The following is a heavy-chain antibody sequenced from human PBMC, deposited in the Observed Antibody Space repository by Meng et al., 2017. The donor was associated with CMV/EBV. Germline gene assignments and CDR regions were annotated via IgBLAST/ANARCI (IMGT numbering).Heavy chain of an antibody. D-gene: IGHD3-3*01. CDR1: GGSISSSSYY. CDR2: IYYSGST. CDR3: ARDNTIFGEDARGMDV. V-gene: IGHV4-39*07. Sequence: SETLSLTCTVSGGSISSSSYYWGWIRQPPGKGLEWIGSIYYSGSTYYNPSLKSRVTISVDTSKNQFSLKLSSVTAADTAVYYCARDNTIFGEDARGMDVWGQGTTVTVSS. J-gene: IGHJ6*02.